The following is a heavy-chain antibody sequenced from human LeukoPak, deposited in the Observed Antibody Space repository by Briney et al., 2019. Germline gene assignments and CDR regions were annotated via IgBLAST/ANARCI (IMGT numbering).Heavy chain of an antibody. J-gene: IGHJ4*02. Sequence: PGGSLRLSCAASGFTFSSYEMNWVRQAPGKGLERVSYISSSGSTIYYADSVKGRFTISRDNAKNSLYLQMNSLRAEDTAVYYCARGEQPWLLGGWGQGTLVSVSS. D-gene: IGHD5-18*01. V-gene: IGHV3-48*03. CDR1: GFTFSSYE. CDR2: ISSSGSTI. CDR3: ARGEQPWLLGG.